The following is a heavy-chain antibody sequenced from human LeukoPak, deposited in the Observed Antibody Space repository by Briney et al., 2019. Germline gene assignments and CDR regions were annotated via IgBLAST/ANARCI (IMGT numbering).Heavy chain of an antibody. V-gene: IGHV3-23*01. CDR2: ISGSGGST. D-gene: IGHD6-6*01. CDR3: AKDLSGYSSSSACSY. J-gene: IGHJ4*02. CDR1: EFTFSSYA. Sequence: GGSLRLSCAASEFTFSSYAMSRVRQAPGKGLEWVSAISGSGGSTYYADSVKGRFTISRDNSKNTLYLQMNSLRAEDTAVYYCAKDLSGYSSSSACSYWGQGTLVTVSS.